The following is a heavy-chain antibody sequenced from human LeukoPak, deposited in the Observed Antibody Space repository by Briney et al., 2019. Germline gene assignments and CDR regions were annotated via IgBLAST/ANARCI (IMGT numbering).Heavy chain of an antibody. CDR3: ARAHRAVSSSSWYRGAFDI. CDR2: IYHSGST. D-gene: IGHD6-13*01. V-gene: IGHV4-30-2*01. J-gene: IGHJ3*02. Sequence: SQTLSLTCAVSGGSISSGGYSWSWIRQPPGEGLEWIGYIYHSGSTYYNPSLKSRVTISVDTSNNQFSLKLTSVTAADTAVYYCARAHRAVSSSSWYRGAFDIWGQGTMVTVSS. CDR1: GGSISSGGYS.